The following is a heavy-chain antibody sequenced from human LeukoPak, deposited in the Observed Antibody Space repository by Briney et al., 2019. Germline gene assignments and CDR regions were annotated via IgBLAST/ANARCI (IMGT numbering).Heavy chain of an antibody. CDR2: ISSSGSTI. V-gene: IGHV3-11*04. CDR1: GFTSSDYY. Sequence: KPGXSLRLSCAASGFTSSDYYMSWIRQAQGKGGEWVSYISSSGSTIQYADSVKGRFTISRDNAKNSLYLQMHSLRPEDTAVYYCARDGPHSGGYFYYWGQGTLVTVSS. CDR3: ARDGPHSGGYFYY. J-gene: IGHJ4*02. D-gene: IGHD4-23*01.